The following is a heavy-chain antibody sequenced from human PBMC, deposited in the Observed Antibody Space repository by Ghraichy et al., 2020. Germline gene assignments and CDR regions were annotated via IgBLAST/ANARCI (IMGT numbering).Heavy chain of an antibody. J-gene: IGHJ4*02. V-gene: IGHV4-31*03. CDR2: IYYSGST. Sequence: SETLSLTCTVSGGSISSGGYYWSWIRQHPGKGLEWIGYIYYSGSTYYNPSLKSRVTISVDTSKNQYSLKLSSVTAADTAVYYCASINLEWSLDYWGQGTLVTVSS. D-gene: IGHD3-3*01. CDR3: ASINLEWSLDY. CDR1: GGSISSGGYY.